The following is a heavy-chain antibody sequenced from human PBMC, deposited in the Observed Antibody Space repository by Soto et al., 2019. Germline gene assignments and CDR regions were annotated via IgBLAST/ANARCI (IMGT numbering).Heavy chain of an antibody. CDR2: IYYSGST. CDR1: GGSISSYY. CDR3: ARASSCSGGSCYRGLVAFDI. D-gene: IGHD2-15*01. J-gene: IGHJ3*02. V-gene: IGHV4-59*01. Sequence: SETLSLTCTVSGGSISSYYWSWIRQPPGKGLEWIGYIYYSGSTNYNPSLKSRVTISVDTSKNQFSLKLSSVTAADTAVYYCARASSCSGGSCYRGLVAFDIWGQGTMVTIPS.